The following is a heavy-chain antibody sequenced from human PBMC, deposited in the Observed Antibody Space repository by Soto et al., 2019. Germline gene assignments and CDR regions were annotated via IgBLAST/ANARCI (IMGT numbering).Heavy chain of an antibody. V-gene: IGHV3-30*01. J-gene: IGHJ6*02. CDR2: ISYDGSNK. CDR1: GFTFSSYA. CDR3: ARGLSSSWFPIYYYGMDV. Sequence: PGGSLRLSCAASGFTFSSYAMHWVRQAPGKELERVAVISYDGSNKYFADSVKGRFTISRDNSKNTLYLQMNSLRAEDTAVYYCARGLSSSWFPIYYYGMDVWGQGTTVTVSS. D-gene: IGHD6-13*01.